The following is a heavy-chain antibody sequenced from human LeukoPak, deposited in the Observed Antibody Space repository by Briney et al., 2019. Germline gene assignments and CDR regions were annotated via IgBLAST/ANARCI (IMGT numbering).Heavy chain of an antibody. CDR2: ISGSGGST. CDR1: GFTFSSYA. Sequence: GGSLRLSCAASGFTFSSYAMSWVRQAPGKGLEWVSAISGSGGSTYYADSVKGRFTISRDNSKNTLYLQMNSLRAEDTAVYYCARGSVFHYVWGRKRYTLDAFNVWGQGTRVTISS. J-gene: IGHJ3*01. CDR3: ARGSVFHYVWGRKRYTLDAFNV. V-gene: IGHV3-23*01. D-gene: IGHD3-16*01.